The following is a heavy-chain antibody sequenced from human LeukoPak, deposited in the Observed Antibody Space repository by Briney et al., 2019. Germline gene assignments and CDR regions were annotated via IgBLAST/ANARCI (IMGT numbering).Heavy chain of an antibody. CDR1: GFTFSSYW. CDR2: ISSSSSYI. CDR3: ARDRDDFWSGIDY. D-gene: IGHD3-3*01. Sequence: GGSLRLSCAASGFTFSSYWMNWVRQAPGKGLEWVSSISSSSSYIYYADSVKGRFTISRDNAKNSLYLQMNSLRAEDTAVYYCARDRDDFWSGIDYWGQGTLVTVSS. V-gene: IGHV3-21*01. J-gene: IGHJ4*02.